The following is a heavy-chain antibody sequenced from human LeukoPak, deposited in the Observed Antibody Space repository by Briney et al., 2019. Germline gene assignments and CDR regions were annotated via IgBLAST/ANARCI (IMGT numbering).Heavy chain of an antibody. CDR2: ISSDGSTT. Sequence: GGSLRLSCAASGFTFSSYWMHWVRQAPGKGLVWVSRISSDGSTTSYADSVKGRFTISRDNAKNSLYLQMNSLRAEDTAVYYCAGDGDYVHFDLWGRGTLVTVSS. CDR1: GFTFSSYW. D-gene: IGHD4-17*01. CDR3: AGDGDYVHFDL. V-gene: IGHV3-74*01. J-gene: IGHJ2*01.